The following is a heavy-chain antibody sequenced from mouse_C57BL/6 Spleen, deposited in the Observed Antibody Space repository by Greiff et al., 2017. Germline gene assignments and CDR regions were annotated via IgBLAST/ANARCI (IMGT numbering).Heavy chain of an antibody. CDR1: GYTFTSYW. CDR3: ARNHYGSSYYFDD. Sequence: QVQLQQPGAELVMPGASVKLSCKASGYTFTSYWMHWVKQRPGQGLEWIGEIDPSDSYTNYNQKFKGKSTLTVDKSSSTAYMQLSSLTSEDSAVYYCARNHYGSSYYFDDWGQGTTLTVSS. V-gene: IGHV1-69*01. J-gene: IGHJ2*01. D-gene: IGHD1-1*01. CDR2: IDPSDSYT.